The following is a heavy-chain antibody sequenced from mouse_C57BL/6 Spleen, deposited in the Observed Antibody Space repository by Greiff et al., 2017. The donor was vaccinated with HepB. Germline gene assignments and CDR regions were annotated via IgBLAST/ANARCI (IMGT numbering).Heavy chain of an antibody. CDR3: ARYYYGSSYVEYYAMDY. CDR1: GYTFTSYW. CDR2: IDPNSGGT. Sequence: QVQLQQPGAELVKPGASVKLSCKASGYTFTSYWMHWVKQRPGRGLEWIGRIDPNSGGTKYNEKFKSKATLTVDKPSSTAYMQLSSLTSEDSAVYYCARYYYGSSYVEYYAMDYWGQGTSVTVSS. V-gene: IGHV1-72*01. J-gene: IGHJ4*01. D-gene: IGHD1-1*01.